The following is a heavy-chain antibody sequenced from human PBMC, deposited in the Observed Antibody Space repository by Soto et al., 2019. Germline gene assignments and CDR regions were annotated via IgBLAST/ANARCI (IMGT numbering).Heavy chain of an antibody. CDR3: ARAEYSSSSGPIDY. CDR1: GGSINSYY. CDR2: IYYSGST. Sequence: SETLSLTCTVSGGSINSYYWSWIRQPPGKGLEWIGYIYYSGSTNYNPSLKSRVTISVDKSKNQFSLKLSSVTAADTAVYYCARAEYSSSSGPIDYWGQGTLVTVSS. D-gene: IGHD6-13*01. J-gene: IGHJ4*02. V-gene: IGHV4-59*12.